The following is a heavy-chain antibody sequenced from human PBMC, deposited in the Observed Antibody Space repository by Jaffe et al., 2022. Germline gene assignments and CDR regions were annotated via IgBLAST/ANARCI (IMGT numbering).Heavy chain of an antibody. J-gene: IGHJ3*02. V-gene: IGHV3-49*03. CDR1: GFTFGDYA. D-gene: IGHD3-16*02. CDR2: IRSKAYGGTT. CDR3: TRDVDRVDYIWGSYRLTRDAFDI. Sequence: EVQLVESGGGLVQPGRSLRLSCTASGFTFGDYAMSWFRQAPGKGLEWVGFIRSKAYGGTTEYAASVKGRFTISRDDSKSIAYLQMNSLKTEDTAVYYCTRDVDRVDYIWGSYRLTRDAFDIWGQGTMVTVSS.